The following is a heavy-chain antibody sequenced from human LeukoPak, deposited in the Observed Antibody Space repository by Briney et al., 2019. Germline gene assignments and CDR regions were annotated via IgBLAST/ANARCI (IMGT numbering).Heavy chain of an antibody. J-gene: IGHJ3*02. CDR3: ARGLRGDGYNLPAFDI. D-gene: IGHD5-24*01. CDR2: INHNGQT. Sequence: SETLSLTCAVYGDSFRGYYWTWIRHPPGKGLEWIGQINHNGQTNYNPSLKSRVIISVDTSKNQFSLKLSSVTAADTAVYYCARGLRGDGYNLPAFDIWGQGTMVTVSS. CDR1: GDSFRGYY. V-gene: IGHV4-34*01.